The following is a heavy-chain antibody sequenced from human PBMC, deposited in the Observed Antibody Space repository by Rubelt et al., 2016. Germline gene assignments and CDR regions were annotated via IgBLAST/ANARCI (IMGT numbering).Heavy chain of an antibody. D-gene: IGHD2-2*02. Sequence: EVQLVESGGGLVQPGGSLRLSCAASGFTFSSYWMHWVRQAPGKGLVWVSRITSDGSSTSYADSVKGRFTISRDNAKNMLDLQMNSLRAEDTAVYYCARSGPDVVVPAAIRVEGDAFDIWGQGTMVTVSS. V-gene: IGHV3-74*01. J-gene: IGHJ3*02. CDR3: ARSGPDVVVPAAIRVEGDAFDI. CDR2: ITSDGSST. CDR1: GFTFSSYW.